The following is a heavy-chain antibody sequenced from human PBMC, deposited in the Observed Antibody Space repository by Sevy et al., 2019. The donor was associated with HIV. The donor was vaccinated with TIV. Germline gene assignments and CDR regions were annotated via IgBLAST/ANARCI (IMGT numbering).Heavy chain of an antibody. Sequence: GGSLRLSCAASGFTFSSYWMSWVRQAPGKGLEWVANIKQDGSEKYYVDSVKGRFTISRENAKNSLYLQMNSLRAEDTAVYYCAREAQQLVRGYHYGMDVWGQGTTVTVSS. CDR3: AREAQQLVRGYHYGMDV. V-gene: IGHV3-7*01. CDR1: GFTFSSYW. CDR2: IKQDGSEK. J-gene: IGHJ6*02. D-gene: IGHD6-13*01.